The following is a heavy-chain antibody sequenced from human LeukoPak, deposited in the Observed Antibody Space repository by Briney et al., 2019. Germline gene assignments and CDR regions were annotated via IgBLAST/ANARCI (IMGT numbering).Heavy chain of an antibody. D-gene: IGHD3-10*01. V-gene: IGHV4-34*01. CDR3: ARLGRYGSGSYYFDY. J-gene: IGHJ4*02. CDR1: GGSISSYY. CDR2: INHSGST. Sequence: SETLSLTCTVSGGSISSYYWSWIRQPPGKGLEWIGEINHSGSTNYNPSLKSRVTISVDTSKNQFSLKLSSVTAADTAVYYCARLGRYGSGSYYFDYWGQGTLVTVSS.